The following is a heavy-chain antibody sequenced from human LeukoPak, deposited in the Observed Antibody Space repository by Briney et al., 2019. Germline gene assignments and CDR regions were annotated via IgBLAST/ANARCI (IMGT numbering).Heavy chain of an antibody. CDR3: ARGDGGYSGFDLEY. Sequence: ASVKVSCKASGGTFSGHVISWVRQAPGHGLEWMGRTIPFLGFANYAQKFQGRVTLTADKSTSTAYMELSSLRSEDTAVYYCARGDGGYSGFDLEYWGQGTLVAVSS. V-gene: IGHV1-69*04. D-gene: IGHD5-12*01. J-gene: IGHJ4*02. CDR2: TIPFLGFA. CDR1: GGTFSGHV.